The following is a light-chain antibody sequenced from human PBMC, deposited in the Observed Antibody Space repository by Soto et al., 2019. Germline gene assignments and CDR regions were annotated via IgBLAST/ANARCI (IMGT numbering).Light chain of an antibody. Sequence: QSVLTQPASVSGSPGQSITISCTGTSSDVGAYNYVSWYQQHPGKAPKLMIYEVTNRPSGVSDRFSGSKSGNTASLTISGLQAEDEADYYCNSFTSSNTRVFGGGTQLTVL. CDR3: NSFTSSNTRV. J-gene: IGLJ3*02. V-gene: IGLV2-14*01. CDR1: SSDVGAYNY. CDR2: EVT.